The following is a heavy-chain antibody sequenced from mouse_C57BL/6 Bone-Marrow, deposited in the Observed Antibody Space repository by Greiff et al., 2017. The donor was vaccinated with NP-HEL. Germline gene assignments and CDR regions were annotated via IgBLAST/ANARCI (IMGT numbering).Heavy chain of an antibody. CDR3: ARSIYYDYADDPVYAMDY. CDR1: GFTFTDYY. CDR2: IRNKANGYTT. D-gene: IGHD2-4*01. V-gene: IGHV7-3*01. J-gene: IGHJ4*01. Sequence: DVMLVESGGGLVQPGGSLSLSCAASGFTFTDYYMSWVRQPPGKALEWLAFIRNKANGYTTEYSASVKGRFTISRDNSQSILYLQMNALRAEDSATYYCARSIYYDYADDPVYAMDYWGQGTSVTVSS.